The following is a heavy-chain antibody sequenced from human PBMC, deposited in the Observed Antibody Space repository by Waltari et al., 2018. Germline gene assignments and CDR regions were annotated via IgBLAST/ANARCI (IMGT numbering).Heavy chain of an antibody. J-gene: IGHJ6*02. V-gene: IGHV1-18*01. Sequence: QVQLVQSGAEVKKPGASVKVSCKASGYTFTSYGISWVRQAPGQGLEWMGWISAYNWNTNYAQKLQGRVTMTTDTSTSTAYMELRSLRSDDTAVYYCAGGMITFGGVIVYGMDVWGQGTTVIVSS. CDR2: ISAYNWNT. D-gene: IGHD3-16*02. CDR3: AGGMITFGGVIVYGMDV. CDR1: GYTFTSYG.